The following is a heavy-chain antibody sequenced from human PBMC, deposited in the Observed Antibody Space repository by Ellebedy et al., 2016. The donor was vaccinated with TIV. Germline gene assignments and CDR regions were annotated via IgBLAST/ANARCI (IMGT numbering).Heavy chain of an antibody. J-gene: IGHJ6*02. V-gene: IGHV3-30*18. CDR2: ISYDGSNA. Sequence: GASLKISXAASGFTFSSYGMHWVRQAPGKGLEWVAIISYDGSNAYYADSVKGRFTISRDNSKNTLYLQMNSLRAEDTAVYYCAKESSGWTYNYYYGMDVWGQGTTVAVSS. CDR3: AKESSGWTYNYYYGMDV. D-gene: IGHD6-19*01. CDR1: GFTFSSYG.